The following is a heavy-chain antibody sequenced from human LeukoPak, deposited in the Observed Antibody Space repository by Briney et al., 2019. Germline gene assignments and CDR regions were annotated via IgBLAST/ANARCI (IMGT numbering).Heavy chain of an antibody. CDR1: GGSFSGYY. CDR3: ARGITAAAGKDY. V-gene: IGHV4-34*01. CDR2: INHSGST. J-gene: IGHJ4*02. D-gene: IGHD6-13*01. Sequence: SETLSLTCAVYGGSFSGYYWSWIRQPPGKGLEWIGEINHSGSTIYNPSLKSRVTISVDTSKNQFSLKLSSVTAADTAVYYCARGITAAAGKDYWGQGTLVTVSS.